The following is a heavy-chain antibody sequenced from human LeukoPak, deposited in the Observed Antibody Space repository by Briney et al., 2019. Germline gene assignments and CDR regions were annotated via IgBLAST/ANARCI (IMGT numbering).Heavy chain of an antibody. Sequence: GASVKVSCKASGYTFTSYYMHWVRQAPGQGLEWMGIINPSGGSTSYAQKFQGRVTMTTDTSTSTAYMELRSLRSDDTAVYYCARVNGDYYYYYMDVWGKGTTVTISS. J-gene: IGHJ6*03. CDR3: ARVNGDYYYYYMDV. CDR2: INPSGGST. V-gene: IGHV1-46*01. CDR1: GYTFTSYY. D-gene: IGHD4-17*01.